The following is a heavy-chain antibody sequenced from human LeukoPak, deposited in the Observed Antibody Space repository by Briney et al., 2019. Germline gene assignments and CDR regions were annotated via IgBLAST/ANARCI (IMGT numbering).Heavy chain of an antibody. V-gene: IGHV3-30*03. Sequence: PGRSLRPSRAASRFALSSYVMHSVGQGPGRGLDWVCGISCDGIDKYYADSANGRFTISTDKSKTTLYLQMNSLRAEDTAVYYCARDSQPGLAAAGTWDLHHWGQGTLVTVSS. CDR2: ISCDGIDK. CDR3: ARDSQPGLAAAGTWDLHH. J-gene: IGHJ1*01. CDR1: RFALSSYV. D-gene: IGHD6-13*01.